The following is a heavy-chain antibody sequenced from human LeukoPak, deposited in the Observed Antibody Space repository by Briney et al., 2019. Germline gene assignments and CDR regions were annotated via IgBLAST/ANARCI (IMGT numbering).Heavy chain of an antibody. CDR1: GLIVSSNY. D-gene: IGHD1-1*01. CDR2: ISAGADVI. V-gene: IGHV3-23*01. CDR3: AKSLLTTATGTGRAFDI. Sequence: PGGSLRLSCAAPGLIVSSNYMSWVRQAPGKGLEWVSGISAGADVIFYADPVKGRFTISRDNSKNTLYLQMNSLRAEDSAEYYCAKSLLTTATGTGRAFDIWGQGTMVTVSA. J-gene: IGHJ3*02.